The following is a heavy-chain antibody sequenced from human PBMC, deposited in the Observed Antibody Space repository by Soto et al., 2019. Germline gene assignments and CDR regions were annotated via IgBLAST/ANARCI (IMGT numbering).Heavy chain of an antibody. CDR1: GFAVSANY. J-gene: IGHJ6*02. CDR2: IYTDGTT. D-gene: IGHD2-15*01. Sequence: GGSLRLSCAASGFAVSANYVSWVRQAPGKGLEWVSLIYTDGTTYYADSVKGRFTFSRDNSKNSLYLQMNSLRAEDTAVYYCTRVSSFEAAYCSSGSCYRSYGMDVWGQGTTVTVSS. V-gene: IGHV3-53*01. CDR3: TRVSSFEAAYCSSGSCYRSYGMDV.